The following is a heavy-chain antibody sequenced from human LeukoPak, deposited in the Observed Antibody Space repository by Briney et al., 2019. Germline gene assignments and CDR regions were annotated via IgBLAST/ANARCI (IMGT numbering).Heavy chain of an antibody. CDR2: ISSSGSTI. CDR1: GFTFSDYY. CDR3: ANCRDGYNLLDY. D-gene: IGHD5-24*01. Sequence: GGSLRLSRAASGFTFSDYYMSWIRQAPGKGLEWVSYISSSGSTIYYADSVKGRFTISRDNAKNSLYLQMNSLRAEDTAIYYCANCRDGYNLLDYWGQGTLVTVSS. V-gene: IGHV3-11*01. J-gene: IGHJ4*02.